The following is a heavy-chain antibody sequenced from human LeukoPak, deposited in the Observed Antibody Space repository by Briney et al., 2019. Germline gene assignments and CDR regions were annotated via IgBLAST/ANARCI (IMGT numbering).Heavy chain of an antibody. V-gene: IGHV1-69*01. CDR1: GGTFSSYA. CDR2: IIPIFATT. Sequence: GASVKVSCKASGGTFSSYAINWVRQAPGQGLEWMGGIIPIFATTNYAQKFQGRVTITADESTNTVYMELSSLRSEDTAVYYCARGMWEQQPAKYYYHYMDVWGKGTTVTISS. CDR3: ARGMWEQQPAKYYYHYMDV. J-gene: IGHJ6*03. D-gene: IGHD6-13*01.